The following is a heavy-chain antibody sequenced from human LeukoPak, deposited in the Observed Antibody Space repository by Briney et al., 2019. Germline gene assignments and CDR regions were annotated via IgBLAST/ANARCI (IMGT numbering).Heavy chain of an antibody. CDR2: INPNSGGT. Sequence: GASVKVSCKASGYTFTGYYMHWVRQAPGQGLEWMGWINPNSGGTNYAQKFQGRVTMTRDTSISTAYMELSRLRSDDTAVYYCARTIVVVVAAMAGTHTTHSKYYYYYMDVWGKGTTVTISS. CDR3: ARTIVVVVAAMAGTHTTHSKYYYYYMDV. CDR1: GYTFTGYY. V-gene: IGHV1-2*02. J-gene: IGHJ6*03. D-gene: IGHD2-15*01.